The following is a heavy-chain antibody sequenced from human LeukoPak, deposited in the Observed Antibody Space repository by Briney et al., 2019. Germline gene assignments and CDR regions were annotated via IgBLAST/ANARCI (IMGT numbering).Heavy chain of an antibody. CDR3: ARKKEGVPDFFDY. V-gene: IGHV1-18*01. CDR2: ISAYNGNT. Sequence: GASVKVSCKASGYAFTSYDINWVRQATGQGLEWMGWISAYNGNTNYAQKLQGRVTITTDTSTSTAYMELRSLRSDDTAVYYCARKKEGVPDFFDYWGQGTLVTVSS. D-gene: IGHD2-2*01. J-gene: IGHJ4*02. CDR1: GYAFTSYD.